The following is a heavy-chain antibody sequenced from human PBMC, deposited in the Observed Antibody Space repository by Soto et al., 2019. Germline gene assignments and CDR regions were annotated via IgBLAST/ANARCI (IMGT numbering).Heavy chain of an antibody. V-gene: IGHV3-74*01. CDR1: GFTFSSDW. Sequence: GGSLRLSCAASGFTFSSDWMHWVRQAPGKGLVWVSRINTDGSGTSYADSVKGRFTISRDNAKNSLYLQMNSLRAEDTAVYYCARDMVAGPNFDYWGQGTLVTVSS. D-gene: IGHD6-19*01. CDR2: INTDGSGT. J-gene: IGHJ4*02. CDR3: ARDMVAGPNFDY.